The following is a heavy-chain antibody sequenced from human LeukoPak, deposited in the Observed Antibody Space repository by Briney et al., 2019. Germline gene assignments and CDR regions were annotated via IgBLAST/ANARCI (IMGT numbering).Heavy chain of an antibody. CDR1: GGSFSGYY. J-gene: IGHJ6*02. Sequence: PSETLSLTCAVYGGSFSGYYWSWIRQPPGKGLEWIGEINHSGSTNYNPSLKSRVTTSVDTSKNQFSLKLSSVTAADTAVYYCARERRPRTPDVWGQGTTVTVSS. CDR2: INHSGST. D-gene: IGHD2-15*01. V-gene: IGHV4-34*01. CDR3: ARERRPRTPDV.